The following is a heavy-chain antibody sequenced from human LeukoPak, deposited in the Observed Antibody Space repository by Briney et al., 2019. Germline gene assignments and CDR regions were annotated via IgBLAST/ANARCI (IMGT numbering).Heavy chain of an antibody. V-gene: IGHV3-74*01. J-gene: IGHJ3*02. Sequence: GGSLRLSCAASGFTFSSYWMHGVRQAPGKGLVWVSRINTDGSSALYADSVKGRFTISRDNAKNTLYVQMDSLRAEDTAVFYCERGLWGEAFDIWGQGTMVTVSS. CDR1: GFTFSSYW. CDR3: ERGLWGEAFDI. CDR2: INTDGSSA. D-gene: IGHD3-16*01.